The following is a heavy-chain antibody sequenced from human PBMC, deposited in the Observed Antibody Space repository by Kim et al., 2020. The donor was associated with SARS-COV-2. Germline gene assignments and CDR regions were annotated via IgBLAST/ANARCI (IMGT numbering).Heavy chain of an antibody. D-gene: IGHD3-10*01. V-gene: IGHV3-66*01. Sequence: GGSLRLSCAASGFTVSSNYMSWVRQAPGKGLEWVSGIYSGGSTYYADSVKGRFTISRDNSKNTLYLQMNSLRAEDTAVYYCARNHVDYGAGSYYDWGQGTLVSVSS. CDR2: IYSGGST. CDR3: ARNHVDYGAGSYYD. J-gene: IGHJ4*02. CDR1: GFTVSSNY.